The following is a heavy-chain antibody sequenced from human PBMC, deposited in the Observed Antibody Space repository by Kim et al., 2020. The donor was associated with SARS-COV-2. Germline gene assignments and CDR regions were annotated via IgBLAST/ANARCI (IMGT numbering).Heavy chain of an antibody. Sequence: ASVKVSCKASGYTFTSYGISWVRQAPGQGLEWMGWISAYNGNTNYAQKLQGRVTMTTDTSTSTAYMELRSLRSDDTAVYYCARRGVVSYYDYVWGSYHDAFDIWGQGTMVTVSS. CDR2: ISAYNGNT. J-gene: IGHJ3*02. CDR1: GYTFTSYG. D-gene: IGHD3-16*02. CDR3: ARRGVVSYYDYVWGSYHDAFDI. V-gene: IGHV1-18*01.